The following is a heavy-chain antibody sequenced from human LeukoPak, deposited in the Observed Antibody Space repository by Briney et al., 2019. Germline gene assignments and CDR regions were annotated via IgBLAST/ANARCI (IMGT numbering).Heavy chain of an antibody. Sequence: PSETLSLTCTVSGDSISGGGYYWIWIRQHPGRGLEWIGYIYDSGITYYSPFLESRVSMSIDTSKNQFSLKLRSVTAADTAVYYCARETRYCSGGSCYSGMDVWGQGTTVTVSS. CDR1: GDSISGGGYY. V-gene: IGHV4-31*03. CDR2: IYDSGIT. D-gene: IGHD2-15*01. J-gene: IGHJ6*02. CDR3: ARETRYCSGGSCYSGMDV.